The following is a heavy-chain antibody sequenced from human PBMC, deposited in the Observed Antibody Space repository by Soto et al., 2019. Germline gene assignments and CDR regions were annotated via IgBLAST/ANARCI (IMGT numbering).Heavy chain of an antibody. V-gene: IGHV3-23*01. CDR3: AKMNAYYYGHSNVNFDY. CDR2: ITGSGSST. J-gene: IGHJ4*02. Sequence: PGGSLRLSCAASGFTFSSYAMSWVRQAPGKGLEWVSVITGSGSSTDDADSAKGRFTISRDNSKNTLYLQMSSLRAEDTAVYYCAKMNAYYYGHSNVNFDYWGQGTLVTVAS. CDR1: GFTFSSYA. D-gene: IGHD3-10*01.